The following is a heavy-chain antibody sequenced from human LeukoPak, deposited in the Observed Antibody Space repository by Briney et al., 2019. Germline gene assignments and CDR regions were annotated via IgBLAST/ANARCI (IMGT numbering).Heavy chain of an antibody. CDR3: AREYNYYDSSGWDAFEI. J-gene: IGHJ3*02. CDR2: IYYSGST. CDR1: GGSISTYY. Sequence: SETLPLTCTVSGGSISTYYGNWIRQPPGKGLEWIGYIYYSGSTNYNPSLTGRVTISVDTSKNQFSLKLSSVTAADTAVYYCAREYNYYDSSGWDAFEIWGQGTMVTVSS. V-gene: IGHV4-59*01. D-gene: IGHD3-22*01.